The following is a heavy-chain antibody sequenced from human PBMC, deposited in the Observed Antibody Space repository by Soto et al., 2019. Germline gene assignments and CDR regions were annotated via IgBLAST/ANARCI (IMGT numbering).Heavy chain of an antibody. D-gene: IGHD3-3*01. CDR1: GGSISSGGYY. CDR3: ARASIGPYDFWSGYSYYFDY. V-gene: IGHV4-31*03. CDR2: IYYSGST. Sequence: PSETLSLTCTVSGGSISSGGYYWSWIRQHPGKGLEWIGYIYYSGSTYYNPSLKSRVTISVDTSKNQFSLKLSSVTAADTAVYYCARASIGPYDFWSGYSYYFDYWGQGNLVTV. J-gene: IGHJ4*02.